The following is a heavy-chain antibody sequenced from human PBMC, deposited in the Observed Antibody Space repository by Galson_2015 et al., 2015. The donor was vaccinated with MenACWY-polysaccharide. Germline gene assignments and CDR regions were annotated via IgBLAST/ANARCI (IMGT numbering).Heavy chain of an antibody. V-gene: IGHV3-33*01. J-gene: IGHJ3*01. CDR3: AREGSRSVFHALNT. Sequence: SLRLSCAASGSRFSNSGMHWVRQAPGKGLEWVAVIQYDGSTIVYADSVKGRFTISRDNSKNTLFLEMNSLGAVDTAVYYCAREGSRSVFHALNTWGPGTMVTVSS. CDR2: IQYDGSTI. D-gene: IGHD1-26*01. CDR1: GSRFSNSG.